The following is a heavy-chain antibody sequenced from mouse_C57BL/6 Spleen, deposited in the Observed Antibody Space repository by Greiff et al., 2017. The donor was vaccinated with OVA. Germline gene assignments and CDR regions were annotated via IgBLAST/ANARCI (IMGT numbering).Heavy chain of an antibody. V-gene: IGHV1-9*01. D-gene: IGHD1-1*01. Sequence: QVQLQQSGAELMKPGASVKLSCKATGYTFTGYWIEWVKQRPGHGLEWIGEILPGSGSTNYNEKFKGKATFTADTSSNTAYMQLSSLTTEDSAIYYCARTGLITTVVATKDSYYLDYWGQGTTLTVSS. J-gene: IGHJ2*01. CDR1: GYTFTGYW. CDR3: ARTGLITTVVATKDSYYLDY. CDR2: ILPGSGST.